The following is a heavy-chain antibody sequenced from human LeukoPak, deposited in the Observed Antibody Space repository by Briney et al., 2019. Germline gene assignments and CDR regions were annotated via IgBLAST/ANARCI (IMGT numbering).Heavy chain of an antibody. Sequence: SETLSLTCTVSGGSISSSSYYWGWIREPPGKGLERIGRIYYSGSTYYNTCLKRRVTISVDTSKNQLSLKLSSVTAADTAVYYCARRATSSGWYGLSWGQGTLVTVSS. CDR2: IYYSGST. D-gene: IGHD6-19*01. CDR1: GGSISSSSYY. J-gene: IGHJ4*02. V-gene: IGHV4-39*01. CDR3: ARRATSSGWYGLS.